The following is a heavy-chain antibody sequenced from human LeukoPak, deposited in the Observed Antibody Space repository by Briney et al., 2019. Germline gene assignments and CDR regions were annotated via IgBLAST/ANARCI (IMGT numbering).Heavy chain of an antibody. J-gene: IGHJ4*02. D-gene: IGHD3-10*01. Sequence: GASVKVSCKASGYTFTSYGINWVRQAPGQGLEWMGWISVYNGYTDYAKKFRGRVTMTTDTSTRTIYMELRSLTSDDTAIYYCARGSGWELKHYFFNYWGQGTLVTVSS. CDR3: ARGSGWELKHYFFNY. V-gene: IGHV1-18*01. CDR1: GYTFTSYG. CDR2: ISVYNGYT.